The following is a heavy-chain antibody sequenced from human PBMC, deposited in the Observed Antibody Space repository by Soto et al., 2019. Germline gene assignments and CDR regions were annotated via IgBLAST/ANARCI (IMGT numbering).Heavy chain of an antibody. V-gene: IGHV3-48*02. J-gene: IGHJ5*02. CDR1: GFTFSSYS. CDR2: ISSSSSTI. CDR3: AREGGSLNWFDP. Sequence: EVQLVESGGGLVQPGGSLRLSCAASGFTFSSYSMNWVRQAPGKGLEWVSYISSSSSTIYYADSVKGRFTISRDNAKNSLYRQRNSLRDEDTAGYYCAREGGSLNWFDPWGQGTLVTVSS. D-gene: IGHD1-26*01.